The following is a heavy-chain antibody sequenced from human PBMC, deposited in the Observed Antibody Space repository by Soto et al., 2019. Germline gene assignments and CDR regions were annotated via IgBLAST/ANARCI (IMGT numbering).Heavy chain of an antibody. Sequence: GGSLRLSCAASGFTFSSYAMHWVRQAPGKGLEWVAVISYDGSNKYYADSVKGRFTISRDNSKNTLYLQMNSLRAEDTAVYYCARGRGGRQYYFDYWGQGTLVTVSS. D-gene: IGHD2-15*01. CDR3: ARGRGGRQYYFDY. J-gene: IGHJ4*02. CDR1: GFTFSSYA. V-gene: IGHV3-30-3*01. CDR2: ISYDGSNK.